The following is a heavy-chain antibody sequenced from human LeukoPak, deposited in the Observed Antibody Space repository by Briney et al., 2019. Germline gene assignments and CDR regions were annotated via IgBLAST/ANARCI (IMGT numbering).Heavy chain of an antibody. CDR3: ARGLSPLGLMLYYFDY. CDR2: ISSSGSTI. J-gene: IGHJ4*02. Sequence: GGSLRLSCAASGFTFSDYYMSWIRQAPGKGLEWVSYISSSGSTIYYADSVKGRFTISRDNAKNSLYLQMNSLRAEDTAVYYCARGLSPLGLMLYYFDYWGQGTLVTVSS. V-gene: IGHV3-11*04. CDR1: GFTFSDYY. D-gene: IGHD3-16*01.